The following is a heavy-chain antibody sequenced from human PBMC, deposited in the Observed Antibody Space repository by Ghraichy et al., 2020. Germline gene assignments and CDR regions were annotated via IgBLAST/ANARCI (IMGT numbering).Heavy chain of an antibody. CDR1: GGSISSNSYY. V-gene: IGHV4-39*01. Sequence: SETLSLTCPVSGGSISSNSYYWDWIRQPPGKGLEWVASIYYRGNTYYNPSLRSRVIISVDTSKTQFSLNLTSVTAADAAVYYCARRARTFFDYWGQGILVSVSS. J-gene: IGHJ4*02. CDR2: IYYRGNT. CDR3: ARRARTFFDY.